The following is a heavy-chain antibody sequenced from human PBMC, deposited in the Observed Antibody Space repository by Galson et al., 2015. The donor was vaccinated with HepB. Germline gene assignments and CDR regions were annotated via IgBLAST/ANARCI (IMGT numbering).Heavy chain of an antibody. CDR3: ARDSPYYDSSGYYFLDY. J-gene: IGHJ4*02. Sequence: SVKVSCKASGGTFSSYAISWVRQAPGQGLEWMGGIIPILGIANYAQKFQGRVTITADKSTSTAYMELSSLRSEDTAVYYCARDSPYYDSSGYYFLDYWGQGTLVTVSS. V-gene: IGHV1-69*10. D-gene: IGHD3-22*01. CDR1: GGTFSSYA. CDR2: IIPILGIA.